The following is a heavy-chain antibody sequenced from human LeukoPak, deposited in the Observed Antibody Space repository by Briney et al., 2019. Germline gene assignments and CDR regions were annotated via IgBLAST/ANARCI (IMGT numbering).Heavy chain of an antibody. CDR1: GFTFSSYW. CDR2: INQDGSEK. CDR3: ARVEVVIAAYFDY. Sequence: GGSLRLSCAASGFTFSSYWMSWVRQAPGKGLEWVANINQDGSEKYYVDSVKGRFTISRDNAKNSLYLQMNSLRAEDTAVYYCARVEVVIAAYFDYGGQGTLVTVSS. V-gene: IGHV3-7*01. D-gene: IGHD2-21*01. J-gene: IGHJ4*02.